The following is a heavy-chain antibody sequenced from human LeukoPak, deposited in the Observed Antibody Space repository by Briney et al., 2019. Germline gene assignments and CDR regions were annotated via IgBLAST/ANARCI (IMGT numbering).Heavy chain of an antibody. CDR3: ARDRFLRYCSGGSCYSVFDY. V-gene: IGHV4-34*01. J-gene: IGHJ4*02. D-gene: IGHD2-15*01. CDR1: GGSFSGYY. Sequence: SETLSLTCAVYGGSFSGYYWSWILQPPGKGLEWIGEINHSGSTNYNPSLKSRVTISVDTSKNQFSLKLSSVTAADTAVYYCARDRFLRYCSGGSCYSVFDYWGQGTLVTVSS. CDR2: INHSGST.